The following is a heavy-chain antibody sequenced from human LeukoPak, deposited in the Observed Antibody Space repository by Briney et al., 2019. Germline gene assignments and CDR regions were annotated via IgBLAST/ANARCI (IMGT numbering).Heavy chain of an antibody. V-gene: IGHV4-30-4*08. Sequence: PSQTLSLTCTVSGGSISSGDYYWSWIRQPPGKGLVWIGYIYYSGSTYYNPSLKSRVTISVDKSKNQFSLKLSSVAAADTAVYYCARDEGNKGDAYFDYWGQGTVVTVSS. D-gene: IGHD1/OR15-1a*01. J-gene: IGHJ4*02. CDR2: IYYSGST. CDR1: GGSISSGDYY. CDR3: ARDEGNKGDAYFDY.